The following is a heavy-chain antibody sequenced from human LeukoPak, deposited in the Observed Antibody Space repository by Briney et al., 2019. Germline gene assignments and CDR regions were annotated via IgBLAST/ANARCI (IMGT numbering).Heavy chain of an antibody. V-gene: IGHV1-2*02. J-gene: IGHJ3*02. Sequence: GASVKVSCKASGYTFTGDYMHWVRQAPGQGLEWMGWINPNSGGTNYAQKFQGGVTMTRDTSISTAYMELSRLRSDDTAVYYCARVTGDRRGHAFDIWGQGTMVTVSS. CDR1: GYTFTGDY. CDR3: ARVTGDRRGHAFDI. CDR2: INPNSGGT. D-gene: IGHD7-27*01.